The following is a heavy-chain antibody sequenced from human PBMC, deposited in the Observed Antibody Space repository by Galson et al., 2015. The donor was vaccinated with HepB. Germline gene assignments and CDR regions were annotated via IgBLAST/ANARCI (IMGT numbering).Heavy chain of an antibody. CDR3: AKDLIKPTGVFDY. V-gene: IGHV3-23*01. J-gene: IGHJ4*02. CDR1: GFTFSSYA. Sequence: SLRLSCAASGFTFSSYAMSWVRQAPGKGLEWVSAISGSGGSTYYADSVKGRFTISRDNSKNTLYLQMNSLRAEDTAVYYCAKDLIKPTGVFDYWGQGTLVTVSS. D-gene: IGHD7-27*01. CDR2: ISGSGGST.